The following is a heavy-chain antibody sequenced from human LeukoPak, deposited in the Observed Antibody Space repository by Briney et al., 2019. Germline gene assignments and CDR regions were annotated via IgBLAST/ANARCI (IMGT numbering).Heavy chain of an antibody. CDR3: ARTINPGYCGGDCYSFDY. Sequence: PGGSLRLSCAASGFTFSSYAMHWARQAPGKGLEWVAVISYDGSNKYYADSVKGRFTISRDNSKNTLYLQMNSLRAEDTAVYYCARTINPGYCGGDCYSFDYWGQGTLVTVSS. V-gene: IGHV3-30-3*01. CDR2: ISYDGSNK. J-gene: IGHJ4*02. D-gene: IGHD2-21*02. CDR1: GFTFSSYA.